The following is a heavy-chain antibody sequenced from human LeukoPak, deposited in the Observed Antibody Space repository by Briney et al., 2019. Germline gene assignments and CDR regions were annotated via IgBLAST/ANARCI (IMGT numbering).Heavy chain of an antibody. D-gene: IGHD6-19*01. V-gene: IGHV3-48*01. CDR1: GFTFSTYD. J-gene: IGHJ4*02. CDR3: ARDLRSGLYEGSIDY. CDR2: ISSTSSTI. Sequence: GESLKISCAASGFTFSTYDMNWVRQAPGKGLEWLSYISSTSSTIFYADSVKGRFTISRDSAKNSLYLQMSSLRAGDTAVYYCARDLRSGLYEGSIDYWGQGTLVTVSS.